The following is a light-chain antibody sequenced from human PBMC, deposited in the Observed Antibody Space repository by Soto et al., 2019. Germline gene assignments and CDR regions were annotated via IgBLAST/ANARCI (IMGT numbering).Light chain of an antibody. J-gene: IGLJ2*01. CDR3: LSFDSSLSVV. V-gene: IGLV1-40*01. CDR1: SSNIGAGYD. CDR2: GNT. Sequence: QAVVTQPPSVSGAPGQRVTISCTGSSSNIGAGYDVHWYQQLPGRAPKLLIYGNTNRPYGVPDRFSGSKSGTSASLAITGLQAEDEADYYCLSFDSSLSVVFGGGTQLTVL.